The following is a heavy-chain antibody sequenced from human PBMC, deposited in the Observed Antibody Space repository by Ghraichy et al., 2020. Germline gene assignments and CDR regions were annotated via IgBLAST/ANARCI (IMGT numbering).Heavy chain of an antibody. CDR3: AKVGGIAATGTGDS. V-gene: IGHV3-33*06. D-gene: IGHD6-13*01. J-gene: IGHJ5*01. Sequence: GGSLRLSCAASGFTFSHYGFNCVRQAPGKGLEWVAVIGVDGTNAYYGDSVRGRFAISRDNYKNTVHLHMNGLRADDTSVYYCAKVGGIAATGTGDSWGHGTLVTVSS. CDR2: IGVDGTNA. CDR1: GFTFSHYG.